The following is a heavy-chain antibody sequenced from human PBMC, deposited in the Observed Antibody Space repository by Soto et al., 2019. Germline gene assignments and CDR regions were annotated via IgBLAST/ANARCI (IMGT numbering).Heavy chain of an antibody. D-gene: IGHD5-12*01. CDR3: ARDSDKAAGFGMDV. CDR1: GGSITSDGYS. V-gene: IGHV4-30-2*01. J-gene: IGHJ6*02. Sequence: TSETLSLTCTVSGGSITSDGYSWSWVRQPPGKGLEWISYIYQSGSAYYNPSLKGRVTTSVDKSKNQFSLKLNSLTAADTAVYYCARDSDKAAGFGMDVWDQGTTVTVSS. CDR2: IYQSGSA.